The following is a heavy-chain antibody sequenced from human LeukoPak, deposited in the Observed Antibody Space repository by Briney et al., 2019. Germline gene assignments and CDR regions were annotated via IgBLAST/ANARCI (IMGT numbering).Heavy chain of an antibody. CDR2: VYTSGST. CDR3: AREEYSSGWYGYYYYMDV. CDR1: GGSISSGSYY. V-gene: IGHV4-61*02. J-gene: IGHJ6*03. D-gene: IGHD6-19*01. Sequence: SQTLSLTCTVSGGSISSGSYYWSWLRQPAGRGLEWIGRVYTSGSTNENPSLKSRVTISVGTSKNQFSLKLSSVTAADTAVYYCAREEYSSGWYGYYYYMDVWGKGTTVTISS.